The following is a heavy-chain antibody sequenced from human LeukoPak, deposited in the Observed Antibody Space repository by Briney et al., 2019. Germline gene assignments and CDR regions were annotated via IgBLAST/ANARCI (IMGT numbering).Heavy chain of an antibody. J-gene: IGHJ6*02. CDR2: IYYSGST. CDR1: GGSISSGDYY. D-gene: IGHD6-13*01. CDR3: ARDRGRKQYSSSWYTPRPLYGMDV. V-gene: IGHV4-30-4*01. Sequence: PSQTLSLTCTVSGGSISSGDYYWSWIRQPPGKGLEWIGYIYYSGSTYYNPSPKSRVTISVDTSKNQFSLKLSSVTAADTAVYYCARDRGRKQYSSSWYTPRPLYGMDVWGQGTTVTVSS.